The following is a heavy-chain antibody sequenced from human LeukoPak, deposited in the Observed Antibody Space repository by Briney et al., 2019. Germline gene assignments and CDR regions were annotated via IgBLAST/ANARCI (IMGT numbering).Heavy chain of an antibody. CDR3: AKAVQTYYYDSSAPGGY. CDR2: ISGSGGST. D-gene: IGHD3-22*01. CDR1: GFTFISYA. J-gene: IGHJ4*02. Sequence: GGSLRLPCAASGFTFISYAMSWVRQAPGKGLEWVSAISGSGGSTYYADSVKGRFTISIDNSKNTLYLQMNSLRAEDTAVYYCAKAVQTYYYDSSAPGGYWGQGTLVTVSS. V-gene: IGHV3-23*01.